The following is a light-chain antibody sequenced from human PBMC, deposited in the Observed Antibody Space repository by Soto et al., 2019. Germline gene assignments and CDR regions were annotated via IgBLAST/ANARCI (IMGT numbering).Light chain of an antibody. J-gene: IGLJ2*01. Sequence: QSALTQPASVSGSPGQSITNSCTGTSSDVGSYNLVSWYQQHPGKAPKLMIYEGSKRPSGVSNRFSGSKSGNTASLTISGLQAEDEADYYCCSYAGSSTYVVFGGATKLTVL. CDR2: EGS. V-gene: IGLV2-23*01. CDR3: CSYAGSSTYVV. CDR1: SSDVGSYNL.